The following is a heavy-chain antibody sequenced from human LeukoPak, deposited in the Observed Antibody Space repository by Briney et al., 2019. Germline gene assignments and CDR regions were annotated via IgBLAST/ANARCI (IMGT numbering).Heavy chain of an antibody. Sequence: GSLRLSCAASGFTFSNAWMSWIRQPAGKGLEWIGRIYTSGSTNYNPSLKSRVTMSVDTSKNQFSLKLSSVTAADTAVYYCARAFRDPLSGSYYFDYWGQGTLVTVSS. CDR1: GFTFSNAW. CDR3: ARAFRDPLSGSYYFDY. D-gene: IGHD1-26*01. CDR2: IYTSGST. J-gene: IGHJ4*02. V-gene: IGHV4-4*07.